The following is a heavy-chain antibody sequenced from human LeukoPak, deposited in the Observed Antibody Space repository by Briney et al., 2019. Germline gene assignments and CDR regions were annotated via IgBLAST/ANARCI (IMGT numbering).Heavy chain of an antibody. CDR3: AKESYYDSSGSFYFDY. J-gene: IGHJ4*02. D-gene: IGHD3-22*01. Sequence: GGSLRHSCAASGFTFSSYAMSWVRQAPGKGLEWVSGISSSGDNTYYADSVKGRFTISRDNSKNTLYVQVNSLGTEDTAAYYCAKESYYDSSGSFYFDYWGQGTLVTVSS. CDR1: GFTFSSYA. V-gene: IGHV3-23*01. CDR2: ISSSGDNT.